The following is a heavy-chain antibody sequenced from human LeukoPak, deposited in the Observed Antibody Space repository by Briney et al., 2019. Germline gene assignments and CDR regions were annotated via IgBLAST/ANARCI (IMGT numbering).Heavy chain of an antibody. D-gene: IGHD7-27*01. CDR3: ATSSELGTFDY. CDR1: GFTVSSNY. J-gene: IGHJ4*02. Sequence: GGSLRLSCAASGFTVSSNYMSWVRQAPGKGLEWVSDIYSGGSTYYADSVKGRFTISRHNSKNTLYLQMNSLRAEDTAVYYCATSSELGTFDYWGQGTLVTVSS. V-gene: IGHV3-53*04. CDR2: IYSGGST.